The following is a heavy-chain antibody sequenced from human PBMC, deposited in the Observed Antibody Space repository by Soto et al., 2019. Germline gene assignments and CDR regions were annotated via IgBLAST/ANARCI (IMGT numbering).Heavy chain of an antibody. CDR2: ISGSGGST. CDR3: AKDLGSSGYYYGDAFDI. J-gene: IGHJ3*02. Sequence: GGSLRLSCAASGFTFSSYAMSWVRQAPGKGLEWVSAISGSGGSTYYADSVKGRFTISRDNSKNTLYLQMNSLRAEDTAVYYCAKDLGSSGYYYGDAFDIWGQGTMVTVSS. D-gene: IGHD3-22*01. V-gene: IGHV3-23*01. CDR1: GFTFSSYA.